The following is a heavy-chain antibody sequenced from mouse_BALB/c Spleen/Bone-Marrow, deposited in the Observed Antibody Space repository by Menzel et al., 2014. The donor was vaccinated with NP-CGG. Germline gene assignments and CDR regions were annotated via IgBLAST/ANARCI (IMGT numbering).Heavy chain of an antibody. CDR3: TRGDDYDEEFAY. CDR2: INPSNGGT. CDR1: GYTFTSYY. J-gene: IGHJ3*01. D-gene: IGHD2-4*01. Sequence: VQLQQSGAELVKPGASVKLSCKASGYTFTSYYMYWVKPRPGQGLEWIGGINPSNGGTNFYEKFKSKATLTVDKSSSTAYMQLSSLTSEDSAVYYCTRGDDYDEEFAYWGQGTLVTVSA. V-gene: IGHV1S81*02.